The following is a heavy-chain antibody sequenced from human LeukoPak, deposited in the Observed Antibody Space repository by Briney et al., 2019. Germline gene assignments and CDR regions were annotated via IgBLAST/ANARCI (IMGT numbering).Heavy chain of an antibody. Sequence: GGSLRLSCAASGFTFSSYGMHWVRQAPGKGLEWVAVISYDGSNKYYADSVKGRFTISGDNSKNTLYLQMNSLRAEDTAVYYCAKWAAVAGTDYWGQGTLVTVS. V-gene: IGHV3-30*18. CDR2: ISYDGSNK. CDR3: AKWAAVAGTDY. J-gene: IGHJ4*02. D-gene: IGHD6-19*01. CDR1: GFTFSSYG.